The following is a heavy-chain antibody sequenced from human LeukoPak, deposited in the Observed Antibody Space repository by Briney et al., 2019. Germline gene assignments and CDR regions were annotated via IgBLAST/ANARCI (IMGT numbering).Heavy chain of an antibody. V-gene: IGHV4-4*07. J-gene: IGHJ4*02. CDR1: GGSISSYY. CDR2: IYTSGST. CDR3: AREALDFGVVIGYYFDY. D-gene: IGHD3-3*01. Sequence: MTSETLSLTCTVSGGSISSYYWSWIRQPAWKGLEWIGRIYTSGSTNYNPSLKSRVTMSVDTSKNQFSLKLSSVTAADTAVYYCAREALDFGVVIGYYFDYWGQGTLVTVSS.